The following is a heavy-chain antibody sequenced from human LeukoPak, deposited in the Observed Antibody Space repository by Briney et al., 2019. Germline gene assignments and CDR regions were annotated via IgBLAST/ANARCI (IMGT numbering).Heavy chain of an antibody. CDR2: ISSTSGYT. CDR1: GFTFRDYY. V-gene: IGHV3-11*05. CDR3: AREARDYFDSTGHHFDY. D-gene: IGHD3-22*01. J-gene: IGHJ4*02. Sequence: GGSLRLSCAASGFTFRDYYMSWIRQAPGKGLEWVSYISSTSGYTNYADSVKGRFTISRDKSKNSLYLQMNSLRAEDTAVYYCAREARDYFDSTGHHFDYWGQGILVTVSS.